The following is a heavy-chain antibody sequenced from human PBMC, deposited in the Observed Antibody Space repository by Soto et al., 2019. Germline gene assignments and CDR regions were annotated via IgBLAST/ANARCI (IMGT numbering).Heavy chain of an antibody. V-gene: IGHV1-18*01. J-gene: IGHJ6*03. CDR3: ARAYGPSYYYYYMDV. D-gene: IGHD3-16*01. CDR1: GYTFTSYG. CDR2: ISTYNGSP. Sequence: QVQLVQSGAEVKKPGASVKVSCKASGYTFTSYGLSWVRQAPGQGLEWMGWISTYNGSPNYAQKLQGRVTMTTDTSTSTAYMELRSLRSDDTAVYFCARAYGPSYYYYYMDVWGKGTTVTVSS.